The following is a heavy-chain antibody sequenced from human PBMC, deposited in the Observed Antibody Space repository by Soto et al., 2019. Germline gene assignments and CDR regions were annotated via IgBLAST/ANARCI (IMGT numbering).Heavy chain of an antibody. J-gene: IGHJ6*02. Sequence: ASVKVSCKASGGTFSSYAISWVRQAPGQGLEWMGGIIPIFGTANYAQKFQGRVTITADESTSTAYMELSSLRSEDTAVYYCARRVVGLTYCGGDCLYGMDVWGQGTTVTVSS. CDR1: GGTFSSYA. V-gene: IGHV1-69*13. CDR2: IIPIFGTA. CDR3: ARRVVGLTYCGGDCLYGMDV. D-gene: IGHD2-21*02.